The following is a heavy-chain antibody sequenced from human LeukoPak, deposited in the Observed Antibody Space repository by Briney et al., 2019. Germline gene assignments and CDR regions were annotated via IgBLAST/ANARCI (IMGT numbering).Heavy chain of an antibody. J-gene: IGHJ4*02. CDR3: AREDGNYRGYFDY. CDR1: GGSISNYY. CDR2: IFSSGST. D-gene: IGHD4-17*01. Sequence: SETLSLTCTVSGGSISNYYWGWIRQPAGKGLEWIGHIFSSGSTNYNPSLKSRVTMSVDTSINQFSLKLTSVTAADTAVYYCAREDGNYRGYFDYWGQGTLVTVSS. V-gene: IGHV4-4*07.